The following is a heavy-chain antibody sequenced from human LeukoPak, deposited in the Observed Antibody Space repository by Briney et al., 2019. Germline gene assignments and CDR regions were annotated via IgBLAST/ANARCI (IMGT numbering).Heavy chain of an antibody. CDR2: INPSGGRI. J-gene: IGHJ4*02. CDR1: GGTFSSYA. D-gene: IGHD1-26*01. CDR3: ARVGQWELLKAIDY. V-gene: IGHV1-46*01. Sequence: ASVKVSCKASGGTFSSYAISWVRQAPGQGLEWMAIINPSGGRISYAQKFQGRVTMTRDTSTSTAYMELRSLRSDDTAVYYCARVGQWELLKAIDYWGQGTLVTVSS.